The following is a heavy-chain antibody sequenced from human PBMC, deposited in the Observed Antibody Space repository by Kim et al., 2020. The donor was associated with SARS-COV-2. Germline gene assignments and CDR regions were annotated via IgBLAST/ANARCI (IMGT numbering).Heavy chain of an antibody. CDR3: AKDTNPRIAAAALSWFDP. D-gene: IGHD6-13*01. CDR1: GFTFGDYA. V-gene: IGHV3-9*01. CDR2: ISWNSGSI. J-gene: IGHJ5*02. Sequence: GGSLRLSCAASGFTFGDYAMHWVWQAPGKGLEWVSGISWNSGSIGYADSVKGRFTISRDNAKNSLYLQMNSLRAEDTALYYCAKDTNPRIAAAALSWFDPWGQGTLVTVSS.